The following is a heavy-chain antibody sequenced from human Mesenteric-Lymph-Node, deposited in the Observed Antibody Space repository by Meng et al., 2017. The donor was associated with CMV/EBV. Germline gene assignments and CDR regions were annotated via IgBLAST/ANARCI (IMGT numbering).Heavy chain of an antibody. CDR2: IIPIFGTT. CDR1: GGTFSSYA. V-gene: IGHV1-69*05. Sequence: SVKVSCKASGGTFSSYAISWVRQAPGQGLEWMGGIIPIFGTTTYAQKFQGRVTITTDESTSTAYMELSRLRSDDTAVYYCARYWGVNGYFDLWGRGTLVTVSS. CDR3: ARYWGVNGYFDL. J-gene: IGHJ2*01. D-gene: IGHD7-27*01.